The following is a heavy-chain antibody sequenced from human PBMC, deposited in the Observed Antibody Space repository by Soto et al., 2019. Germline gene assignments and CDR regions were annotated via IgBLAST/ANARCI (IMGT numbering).Heavy chain of an antibody. J-gene: IGHJ4*02. D-gene: IGHD2-15*01. Sequence: GGSLRLSCAASGFTFSSYWMSWVRQAPGKGLEWVANIKQDGSEKYYVDSVKGRFTISRDNAKNSLYLQMNSLRAEDTAVYYCARSSLSTDIVVVVAPFDYWGQGTLVTVSS. V-gene: IGHV3-7*01. CDR2: IKQDGSEK. CDR1: GFTFSSYW. CDR3: ARSSLSTDIVVVVAPFDY.